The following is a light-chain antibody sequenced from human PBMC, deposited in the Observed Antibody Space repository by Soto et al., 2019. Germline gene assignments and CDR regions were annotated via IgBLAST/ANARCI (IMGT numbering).Light chain of an antibody. CDR2: EVT. V-gene: IGLV2-14*01. J-gene: IGLJ3*02. CDR1: SSDVGGHNY. CDR3: CSHTSFTTWV. Sequence: QSVLTQPASVSGSPGQSITISCTGTSSDVGGHNYVSWYQQHPGKAPKLIIFEVTNRPSGVSNRFSGSKSGNTASLTISGLQAEDEADYHCCSHTSFTTWVFGGGTKLTVL.